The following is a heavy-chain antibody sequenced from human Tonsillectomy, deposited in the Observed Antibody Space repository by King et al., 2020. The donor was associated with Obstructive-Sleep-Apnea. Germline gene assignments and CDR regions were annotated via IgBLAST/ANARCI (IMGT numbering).Heavy chain of an antibody. CDR2: ISSSSSYI. CDR1: GFTFSSYS. Sequence: VQLVESGGGLVKPGGSLRLSCAASGFTFSSYSMNWVRQAPGKGLEWVSSISSSSSYIYYADSVKGRFTISRDNARNSLYLQLNSLRAEDTAVYYCAREEAYGIWTGYEGAFDIWGQGTMVTVSS. J-gene: IGHJ3*02. V-gene: IGHV3-21*01. D-gene: IGHD3-9*01. CDR3: AREEAYGIWTGYEGAFDI.